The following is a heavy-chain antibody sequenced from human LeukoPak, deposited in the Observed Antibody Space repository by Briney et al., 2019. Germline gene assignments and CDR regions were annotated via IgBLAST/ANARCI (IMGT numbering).Heavy chain of an antibody. CDR3: ARHVGGYYYDSSGYV. CDR2: IYPGDSDT. J-gene: IGHJ4*02. V-gene: IGHV5-51*01. D-gene: IGHD3-22*01. CDR1: GYGFTSYW. Sequence: GESLKISCKGSGYGFTSYWIGWVRQMPGKGLEWMGIIYPGDSDTRYSPSFLGQVTISADKSISTAYLQWSSLKASDTAMYYCARHVGGYYYDSSGYVWGQGTLVTVSS.